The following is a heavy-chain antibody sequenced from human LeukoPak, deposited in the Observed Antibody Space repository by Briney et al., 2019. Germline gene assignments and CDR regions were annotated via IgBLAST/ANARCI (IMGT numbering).Heavy chain of an antibody. CDR2: IKQDGSEK. V-gene: IGHV3-7*04. D-gene: IGHD2-8*01. CDR3: ARDQGLMVY. CDR1: GFTFSSYA. J-gene: IGHJ4*02. Sequence: GGSLRLSCAGSGFTFSSYAMNWVRQAPGKGLEWVANIKQDGSEKYYVDSVKGRFTISRDNAKNSLYLHMNSLRAEDTAVYYCARDQGLMVYWGQGTLVTVSS.